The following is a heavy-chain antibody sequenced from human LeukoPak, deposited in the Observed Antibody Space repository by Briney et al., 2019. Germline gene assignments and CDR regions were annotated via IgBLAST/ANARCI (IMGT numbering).Heavy chain of an antibody. J-gene: IGHJ5*02. CDR1: GFTFSSYE. D-gene: IGHD3-22*01. V-gene: IGHV3-48*03. CDR2: ISSSGSTI. CDR3: ARLDYDSSGYYYGFDP. Sequence: GGSLRPSCAASGFTFSSYEMNWVRQAPGKGLEWVSYISSSGSTIYYADPVKGRFTISRDNAKNSLYLQMNSLRAEDTAVYYCARLDYDSSGYYYGFDPWGQGTLVTVSS.